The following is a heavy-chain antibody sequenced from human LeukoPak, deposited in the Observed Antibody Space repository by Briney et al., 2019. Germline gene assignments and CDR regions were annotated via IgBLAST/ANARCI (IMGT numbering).Heavy chain of an antibody. CDR1: GYSFTSYW. CDR2: IYPGDSDT. CDR3: ARLKGLGADRRTFTAAFDI. Sequence: GESLKISWKGSGYSFTSYWIGWVRQMPGKGLEWMGIIYPGDSDTRYSPSFQGQVTISADKSVSTAYLQWSSLKASDTAMYYCARLKGLGADRRTFTAAFDIWGQGTMVTVSS. D-gene: IGHD1-26*01. V-gene: IGHV5-51*01. J-gene: IGHJ3*02.